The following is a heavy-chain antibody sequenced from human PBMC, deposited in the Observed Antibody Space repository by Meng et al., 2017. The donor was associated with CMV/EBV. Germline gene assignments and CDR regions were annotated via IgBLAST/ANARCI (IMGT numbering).Heavy chain of an antibody. CDR3: ARDRSTGWQYYSDFYGMDV. Sequence: GESLKISCAASGFRFRDYYMSWIRQAPGKGLEWISYISNSGSPIYNADSVKGRFTVSRDNAKNSLYLQMNSLRVEDTAVYYCARDRSTGWQYYSDFYGMDVWGQGTTVTVSS. D-gene: IGHD2-2*01. CDR2: ISNSGSPI. J-gene: IGHJ6*02. CDR1: GFRFRDYY. V-gene: IGHV3-11*01.